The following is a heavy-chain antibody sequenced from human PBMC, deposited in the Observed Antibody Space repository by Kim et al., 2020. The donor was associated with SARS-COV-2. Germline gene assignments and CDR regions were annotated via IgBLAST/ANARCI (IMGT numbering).Heavy chain of an antibody. V-gene: IGHV1-8*01. Sequence: ASVKVSCEASGYTFTNYDINWVRQATGQGLEWMGWMNPNSGNTGYAQKFQGRLTMTRDTSISTAYMELSSLRSEDAAMYYCVRARCCTSHHYFDSWGQGTLITVSS. CDR1: GYTFTNYD. CDR3: VRARCCTSHHYFDS. CDR2: MNPNSGNT. D-gene: IGHD2-8*01. J-gene: IGHJ4*02.